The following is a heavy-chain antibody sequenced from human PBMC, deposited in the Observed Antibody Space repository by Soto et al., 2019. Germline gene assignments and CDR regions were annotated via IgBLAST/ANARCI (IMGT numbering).Heavy chain of an antibody. CDR1: GFSLTTRGVG. J-gene: IGHJ4*02. CDR3: VHRRDGDRPFDY. D-gene: IGHD4-17*01. Sequence: QITLKESGPTLVKPTQTLTLTCTFSGFSLTTRGVGVGWIRQPPGKALDCLALIYWDDDKRYSPSLKSRLTITKDTAKNPVVVIMTNMAHVDTVKYYCVHRRDGDRPFDYWGQGTLVTVSS. V-gene: IGHV2-5*02. CDR2: IYWDDDK.